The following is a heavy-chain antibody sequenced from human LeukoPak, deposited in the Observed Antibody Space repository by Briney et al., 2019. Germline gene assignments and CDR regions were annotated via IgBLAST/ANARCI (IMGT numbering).Heavy chain of an antibody. V-gene: IGHV3-72*01. Sequence: PGGSLRLSCAASGFTFSSYSMNWVRQAPGKGLEWIGRSRNRARGYTTEYAASVKGRFTISRDDSKNSLSLQMNSLNTEDTAVYYCARDLSSGSYTAFDIWGQGTMVTVSS. CDR3: ARDLSSGSYTAFDI. CDR2: SRNRARGYTT. J-gene: IGHJ3*02. CDR1: GFTFSSYS. D-gene: IGHD1-26*01.